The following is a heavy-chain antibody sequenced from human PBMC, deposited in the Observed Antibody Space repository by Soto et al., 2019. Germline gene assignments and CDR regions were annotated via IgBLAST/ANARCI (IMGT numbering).Heavy chain of an antibody. V-gene: IGHV4-30-4*01. Sequence: PSETLSLTCTVSGGSISSGDYYWSWIRQPPGKGLEWIGYIYHSGSTYYNPSLKSRVTISVDTSKNQFSLKLSSVTAADTAVYYCARARRGSGSYMVLGIDYWGQATLVTVSS. D-gene: IGHD3-10*01. CDR2: IYHSGST. J-gene: IGHJ4*02. CDR1: GGSISSGDYY. CDR3: ARARRGSGSYMVLGIDY.